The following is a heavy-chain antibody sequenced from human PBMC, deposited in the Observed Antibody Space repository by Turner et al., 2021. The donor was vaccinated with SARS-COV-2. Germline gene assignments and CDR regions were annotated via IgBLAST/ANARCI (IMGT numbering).Heavy chain of an antibody. CDR1: GYTFTSYS. Sequence: QVQLLQSGAEVQKPGASVMVPCKASGYTFTSYSISWVRQAPGQGLEGMRWSSAYNGNTNYAQKRQGRVTMTTDKSTCTAYMELRSVETDESAVYYCAREGTYAVVINEDAFDIWGQGTMVTVSS. CDR3: AREGTYAVVINEDAFDI. V-gene: IGHV1-18*04. D-gene: IGHD2-15*01. J-gene: IGHJ3*02. CDR2: SSAYNGNT.